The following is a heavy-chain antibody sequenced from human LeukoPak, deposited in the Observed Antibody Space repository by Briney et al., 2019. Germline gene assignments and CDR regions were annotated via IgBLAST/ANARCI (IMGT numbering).Heavy chain of an antibody. V-gene: IGHV3-23*01. CDR2: ISKSGDWT. D-gene: IGHD1-26*01. Sequence: GGSLRLSCGASGFTIRDYAMSWVRQAPGKGLEWVSTISKSGDWTYYADSVKGRFTVSRDNSKNTLYVQMSSLRAGDTAVYYCAKMSGWELENYFFDYWGQGTLVTVSS. CDR3: AKMSGWELENYFFDY. CDR1: GFTIRDYA. J-gene: IGHJ4*02.